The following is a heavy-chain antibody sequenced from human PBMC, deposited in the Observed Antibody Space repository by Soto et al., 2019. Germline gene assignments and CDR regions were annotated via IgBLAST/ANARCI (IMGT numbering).Heavy chain of an antibody. CDR1: GVAFSFYS. V-gene: IGHV3-23*01. Sequence: EVALLESGGGLVQPGGSLRLSCEVSGVAFSFYSMSWVRQAPGKGLEWVASISGNGATTYYAASGKGRFTFSRDNSKNTVHLQMNSLRGEDTAVYYCAKDRGGFTSGWEFFDFWGQGTLGTVSS. D-gene: IGHD6-19*01. CDR2: ISGNGATT. CDR3: AKDRGGFTSGWEFFDF. J-gene: IGHJ4*02.